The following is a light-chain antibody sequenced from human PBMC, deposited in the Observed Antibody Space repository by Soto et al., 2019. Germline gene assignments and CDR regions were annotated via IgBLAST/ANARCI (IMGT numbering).Light chain of an antibody. V-gene: IGKV3D-15*01. CDR3: QQYNTWPLT. CDR1: QSVSDN. Sequence: EIVMTQSPATLSVSPGERATLSCRASQSVSDNLAWYLQKAGQSPRLLIHGASTRATGIPARFSGSGSGTEFTLTISSLQSEDFAVYYCQQYNTWPLTFGQGTKVEIK. CDR2: GAS. J-gene: IGKJ1*01.